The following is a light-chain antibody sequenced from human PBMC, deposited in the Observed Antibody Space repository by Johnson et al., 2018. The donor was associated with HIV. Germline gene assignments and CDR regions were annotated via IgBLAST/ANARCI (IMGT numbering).Light chain of an antibody. CDR1: SSNIGNNY. J-gene: IGLJ1*01. V-gene: IGLV1-51*02. CDR3: GTWDSSLSAGV. CDR2: ENN. Sequence: QSVLTQSPSVSAAPGQKVTISCSGSSSNIGNNYVSWYQQLPGTAPKLLIYENNKRPSGIPDRFSGSKSGTSATLGITGLQTGDAADYYCGTWDSSLSAGVFGTGTKVTVL.